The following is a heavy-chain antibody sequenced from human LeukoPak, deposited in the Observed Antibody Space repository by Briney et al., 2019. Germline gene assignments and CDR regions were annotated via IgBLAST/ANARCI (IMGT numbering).Heavy chain of an antibody. Sequence: GGSLRLSCAASGFTFSSYATSWVRQAPGKGLEWVSAISGSGGSTYYADSVKGRFTISRDNSKNTLYLQMNSLRAEDTAVYYCAKQSKRQLVPGYWFDPWGQGTLVTVSS. CDR2: ISGSGGST. CDR3: AKQSKRQLVPGYWFDP. J-gene: IGHJ5*02. CDR1: GFTFSSYA. D-gene: IGHD6-13*01. V-gene: IGHV3-23*01.